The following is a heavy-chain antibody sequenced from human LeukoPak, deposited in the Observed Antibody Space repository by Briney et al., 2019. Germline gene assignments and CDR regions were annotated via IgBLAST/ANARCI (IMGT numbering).Heavy chain of an antibody. Sequence: SVKVSCKASGGTFSSYAISWVRQAPGQGLEWMGGIIPIFGTANYEQKFQGRVTITADESTSTAYLELSSLRSEEPAVVYCASSFKGYWIQLWNWGQGTLVTVSS. D-gene: IGHD5-18*01. CDR1: GGTFSSYA. CDR3: ASSFKGYWIQLWN. V-gene: IGHV1-69*13. CDR2: IIPIFGTA. J-gene: IGHJ4*02.